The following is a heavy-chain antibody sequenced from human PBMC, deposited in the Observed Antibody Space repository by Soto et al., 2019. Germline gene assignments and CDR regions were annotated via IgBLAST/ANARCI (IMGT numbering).Heavy chain of an antibody. Sequence: QMQLVQSGPEVKKPGTSVKVSCKASGFTFTSSAVQWVRQARGQRLEWIGWIVVGRGNTNYAQKFQERVTSTTDMSTSTAYMELSSLRSEDTAVYYCAADYSFHYYYYYGMDVWGQGTTVTVSS. CDR3: AADYSFHYYYYYGMDV. CDR1: GFTFTSSA. D-gene: IGHD2-21*01. CDR2: IVVGRGNT. V-gene: IGHV1-58*01. J-gene: IGHJ6*02.